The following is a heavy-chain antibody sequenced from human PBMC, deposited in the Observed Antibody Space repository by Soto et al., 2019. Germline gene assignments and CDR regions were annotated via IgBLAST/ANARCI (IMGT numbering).Heavy chain of an antibody. J-gene: IGHJ3*01. V-gene: IGHV4-4*07. CDR1: GGSLSGYY. CDR3: ERGVVIPTIDAFDL. D-gene: IGHD3-22*01. CDR2: IYFSGDT. Sequence: PSETLSLTCNVSGGSLSGYYWSWIRQPAGKGLEWIGRIYFSGDTHYNPSLKSRVTMSIDSSKNQFSLRLTSVTAADTAVYSCERGVVIPTIDAFDLWGQGTLVTVSS.